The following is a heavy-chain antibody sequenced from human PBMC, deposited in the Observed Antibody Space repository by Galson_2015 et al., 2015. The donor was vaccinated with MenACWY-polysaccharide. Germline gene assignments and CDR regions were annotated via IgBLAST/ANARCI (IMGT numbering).Heavy chain of an antibody. J-gene: IGHJ6*02. Sequence: ETLSLTCAVYGGSFSGYYWSWIRQPPGKGLEWIGEINHSGSTNYNPSLKSRVTISVDTSKNQFSLKLSSVTAADTAVYYCARVDYGDYHYYGMDVWGQGTTVTVSS. CDR3: ARVDYGDYHYYGMDV. V-gene: IGHV4-34*01. CDR1: GGSFSGYY. CDR2: INHSGST. D-gene: IGHD4-17*01.